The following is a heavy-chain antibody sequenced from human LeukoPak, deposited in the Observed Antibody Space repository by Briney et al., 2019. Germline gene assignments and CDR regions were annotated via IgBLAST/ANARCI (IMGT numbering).Heavy chain of an antibody. Sequence: SGPTLVNPTETLTLTCTFSGFSLSTAGVGVGWIRQPPGKALEWLALIYWDDDERYSPSLKNRLTITKDTSRNQVVLTMTNMDPVDTATYYCAQGQTSNSLAYWGQGILVTVSS. J-gene: IGHJ4*02. V-gene: IGHV2-5*02. D-gene: IGHD2-2*01. CDR2: IYWDDDE. CDR3: AQGQTSNSLAY. CDR1: GFSLSTAGVG.